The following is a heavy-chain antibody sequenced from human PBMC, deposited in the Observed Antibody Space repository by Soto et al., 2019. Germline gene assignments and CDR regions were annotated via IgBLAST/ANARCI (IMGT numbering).Heavy chain of an antibody. CDR3: ARARKYCTNGVCDAFDI. CDR1: GGSISSGGYY. Sequence: QVQLQESGPGLVKPSQTLSLTCTVSGGSISSGGYYWSWIRQHPGKGLEWIGYIYYSGSTYYNPSLKSRVTISVDTTKNQFSLKLSSVTAADTAVYYCARARKYCTNGVCDAFDIWGQGTMVTVSS. CDR2: IYYSGST. J-gene: IGHJ3*02. V-gene: IGHV4-31*03. D-gene: IGHD2-8*01.